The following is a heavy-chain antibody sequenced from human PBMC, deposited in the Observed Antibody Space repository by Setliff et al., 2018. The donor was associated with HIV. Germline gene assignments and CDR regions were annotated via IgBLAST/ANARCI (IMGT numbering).Heavy chain of an antibody. D-gene: IGHD1-26*01. CDR3: AKPLTQWGVSPYHYAVDV. CDR1: GFAFDNYC. Sequence: PGGSLRLSCAASGFAFDNYCMTWVRQAPGKGLEWVSAIGVSTGSTYYADSVKGRFTISTDNSKNTLYLQLNSLRAEDTAVYYCAKPLTQWGVSPYHYAVDVWGQGTTVTVSS. CDR2: IGVSTGST. V-gene: IGHV3-23*01. J-gene: IGHJ6*02.